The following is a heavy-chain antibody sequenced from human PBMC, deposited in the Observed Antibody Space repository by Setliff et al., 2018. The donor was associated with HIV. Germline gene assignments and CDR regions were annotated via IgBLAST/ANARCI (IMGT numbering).Heavy chain of an antibody. CDR3: ARDRPFEGSYLDY. CDR2: ISPSGTT. Sequence: SETLSLTCAVSGYSIISSGWWHWVRQSPGKGLEWLGEISPSGTTNYNPSLESRVTMSMDKSENQFSLKLTSVTAADTAIYYCARDRPFEGSYLDYWGQGILVTVSS. J-gene: IGHJ4*02. D-gene: IGHD3-10*01. V-gene: IGHV4-4*02. CDR1: GYSIISSGW.